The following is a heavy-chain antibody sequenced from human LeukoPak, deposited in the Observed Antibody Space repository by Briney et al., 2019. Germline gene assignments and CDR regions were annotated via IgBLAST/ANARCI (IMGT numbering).Heavy chain of an antibody. V-gene: IGHV3-7*01. Sequence: GGSLRLSCAASGFTFSNYWMNWVRQAPGKGLEWVANIKQDGSEKYYVDSVKGRFTISRDNAKNSLYLQMDSLRAEVTAVYYCARDSGYYGSGSYTDCWGQGTLVTVSS. CDR3: ARDSGYYGSGSYTDC. J-gene: IGHJ4*02. CDR2: IKQDGSEK. D-gene: IGHD3-10*01. CDR1: GFTFSNYW.